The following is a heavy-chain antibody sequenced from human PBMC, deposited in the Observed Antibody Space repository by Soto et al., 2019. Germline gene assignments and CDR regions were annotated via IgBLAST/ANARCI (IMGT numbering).Heavy chain of an antibody. D-gene: IGHD4-17*01. J-gene: IGHJ6*03. CDR3: ARDATVTTDLYYYYRDF. CDR2: IYYSGST. V-gene: IGHV4-59*01. CDR1: GGSISSYY. Sequence: SETLSLTCTVSGGSISSYYWSWIRQPPGKGLEWIGYIYYSGSTNYNPSLKSRVTISVDTSKYQFSLKLSSVTAADTAVNYCARDATVTTDLYYYYRDFWGKGTTVTVSS.